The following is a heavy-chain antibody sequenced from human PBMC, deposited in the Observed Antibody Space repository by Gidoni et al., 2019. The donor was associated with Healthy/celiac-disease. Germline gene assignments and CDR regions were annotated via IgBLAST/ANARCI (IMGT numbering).Heavy chain of an antibody. Sequence: QVQLQQWGAGLLKPSETLSLTCAVYGGSFSGYYWSWIRQPPGKGLEWIGEINHSGSTNYNPSLKSRVTISVDTSKNQFSLKLSSVTAADTAVYYCARGRGRYCSGGSCYRGNWFDPWGQGTLVTVSS. CDR1: GGSFSGYY. CDR2: INHSGST. CDR3: ARGRGRYCSGGSCYRGNWFDP. J-gene: IGHJ5*02. V-gene: IGHV4-34*01. D-gene: IGHD2-15*01.